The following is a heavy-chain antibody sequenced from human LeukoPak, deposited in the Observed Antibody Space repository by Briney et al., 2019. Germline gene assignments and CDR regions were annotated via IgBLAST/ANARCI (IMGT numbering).Heavy chain of an antibody. CDR2: IYYSGST. V-gene: IGHV4-59*08. J-gene: IGHJ5*02. Sequence: SETLSLTCTVSGGSISSYYWSWIRQPPGKGLEWIGYIYYSGSTNYNPSLKSRVTISVDTSKNQFPLKLSSVTAADTAVYYCARLGWYCSSTSCSNNWFDPWGQGTLVTVSS. D-gene: IGHD2-2*01. CDR3: ARLGWYCSSTSCSNNWFDP. CDR1: GGSISSYY.